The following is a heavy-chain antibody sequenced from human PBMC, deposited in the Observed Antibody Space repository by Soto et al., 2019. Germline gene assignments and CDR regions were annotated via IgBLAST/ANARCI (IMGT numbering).Heavy chain of an antibody. CDR1: GASVSTDH. Sequence: QVQLQESGPGLVKPSETLSLTCTVSGASVSTDHWNWIRQPPGKGLEWIGEYSGSANYNPSLKSRVPISVDTPRNQLSLKLSSVTAADTALYFCATYFSGGGGRGYWGQGTLVTVSS. CDR2: EYSGSA. V-gene: IGHV4-59*08. J-gene: IGHJ4*02. CDR3: ATYFSGGGGRGY. D-gene: IGHD2-15*01.